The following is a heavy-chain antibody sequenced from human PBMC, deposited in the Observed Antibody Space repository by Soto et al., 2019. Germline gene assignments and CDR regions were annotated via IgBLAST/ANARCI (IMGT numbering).Heavy chain of an antibody. Sequence: GSGPTLVNPTQTLRLTCAFSGFSLSASGASVGWIRRPPGKALEWLAHIYWNDDKRYSPSLRSRLTISKDTSKNQVALTLTNMDPADTGTYYCVHRLDVPGLAFDPWGQGTLVTVSS. D-gene: IGHD3-10*02. V-gene: IGHV2-5*01. CDR1: GFSLSASGAS. CDR2: IYWNDDK. CDR3: VHRLDVPGLAFDP. J-gene: IGHJ5*02.